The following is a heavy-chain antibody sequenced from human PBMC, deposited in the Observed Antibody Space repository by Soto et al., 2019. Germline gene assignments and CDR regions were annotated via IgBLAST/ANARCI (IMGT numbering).Heavy chain of an antibody. Sequence: VQLVESGGDLVKPGGSLRLSCAASGFTFSDYDMRWVRQAPGKGLEWVSSITSSGSTTYYTDSVKGRFTISRDNAKNSLYLQMNSLRAEDTAVDYGARDQYSYGPYYVDYWGQGTLVTVSS. CDR3: ARDQYSYGPYYVDY. J-gene: IGHJ4*02. CDR2: ITSSGSTT. V-gene: IGHV3-11*01. CDR1: GFTFSDYD. D-gene: IGHD5-18*01.